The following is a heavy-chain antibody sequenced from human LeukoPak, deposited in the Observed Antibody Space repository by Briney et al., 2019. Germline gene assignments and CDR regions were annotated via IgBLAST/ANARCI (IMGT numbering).Heavy chain of an antibody. CDR1: GFTFSSYE. CDR3: ARAFSYSSGWYPY. Sequence: GGSLRLSCAASGFTFSSYEMNWVRQAPGKGLEWVAVISYDGSNKYYADSVKGRFTISRDNSKNTLYLQMNSLRAEDTAVYYCARAFSYSSGWYPYWGQGTLVTVSS. D-gene: IGHD6-19*01. J-gene: IGHJ4*02. CDR2: ISYDGSNK. V-gene: IGHV3-30*04.